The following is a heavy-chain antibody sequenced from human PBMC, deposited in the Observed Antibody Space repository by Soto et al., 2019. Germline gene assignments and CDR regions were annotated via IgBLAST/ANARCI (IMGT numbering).Heavy chain of an antibody. V-gene: IGHV5-51*01. D-gene: IGHD2-8*02. CDR3: ASSVLVTSTMNYFDL. CDR1: GYSFCNFW. J-gene: IGHJ4*02. Sequence: GASLKISCQASGYSFCNFWIAWVRQMPGEGLEWLGIIYPGDSDTRYSTSFLGQVTISADKSIKTTYLQWSSLEASDTAIYFCASSVLVTSTMNYFDLWGQGTLVTVSS. CDR2: IYPGDSDT.